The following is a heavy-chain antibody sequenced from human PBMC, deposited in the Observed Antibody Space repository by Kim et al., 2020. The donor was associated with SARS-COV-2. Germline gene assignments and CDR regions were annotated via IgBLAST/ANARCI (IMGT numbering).Heavy chain of an antibody. Sequence: YYAAAVKGRLASSRDNTKHSVYLQMNGLRAEDTAVYYCARGGQQLAPLDYWGQGTLVTVSS. D-gene: IGHD6-13*01. CDR3: ARGGQQLAPLDY. J-gene: IGHJ4*02. V-gene: IGHV3-11*01.